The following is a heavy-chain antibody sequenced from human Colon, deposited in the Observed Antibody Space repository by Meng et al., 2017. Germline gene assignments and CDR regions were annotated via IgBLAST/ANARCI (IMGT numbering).Heavy chain of an antibody. CDR2: INPRTGDT. CDR1: GYTLY. Sequence: QVQLVQSGAEVKKPGASVTVSCKASGYTLYIHWVRLRPGEGLEWMGRINPRTGDTKSAQSFQGRVTMTRDTSTTTFSMDLRSLTTDDSANYFCARESADGGSFDLWGQGTLVTVSS. CDR3: ARESADGGSFDL. D-gene: IGHD2-15*01. V-gene: IGHV1-2*06. J-gene: IGHJ4*02.